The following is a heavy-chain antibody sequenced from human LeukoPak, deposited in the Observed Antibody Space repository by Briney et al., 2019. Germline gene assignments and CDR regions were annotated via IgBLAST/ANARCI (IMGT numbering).Heavy chain of an antibody. CDR3: ARAGVRRDGYKFDY. D-gene: IGHD5-24*01. CDR1: GGSISSYY. J-gene: IGHJ4*02. CDR2: IYYSGST. V-gene: IGHV4-59*12. Sequence: PSEILSLTCTVSGGSISSYYWGWIRQPPGKGLEWIGEIYYSGSTNYNPSLKSRVTISVDTSKNQFSLKLSSVTAADTAVYYCARAGVRRDGYKFDYWGQGTLVTVSS.